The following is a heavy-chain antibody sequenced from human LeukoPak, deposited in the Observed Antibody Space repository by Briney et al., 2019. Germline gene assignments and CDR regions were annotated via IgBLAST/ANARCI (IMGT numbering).Heavy chain of an antibody. J-gene: IGHJ4*02. CDR3: ARDGGSGWYDY. CDR2: IYSGGST. D-gene: IGHD6-19*01. V-gene: IGHV3-66*01. CDR1: GFTVSSND. Sequence: GGSLRLSCAASGFTVSSNDTTWVRQAPGRGLEWVSLIYSGGSTLYADSVKGRFSISRDNSRNTLYLQMSSLRAGDTAVYYCARDGGSGWYDYWGQGTLVTVSS.